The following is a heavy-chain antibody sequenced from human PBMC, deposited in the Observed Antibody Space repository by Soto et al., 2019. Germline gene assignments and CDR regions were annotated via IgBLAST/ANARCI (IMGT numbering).Heavy chain of an antibody. Sequence: AXATLSLTCTVSGVSISNSSYYWGWIRRPPGKGLEWIGTIYYSGITYYNPSLKSRVTISVDTSKNQFSLKLTSVTAADTAVYYCARHGSKWAQGTLVTVSS. J-gene: IGHJ4*02. CDR1: GVSISNSSYY. CDR2: IYYSGIT. CDR3: ARHGSK. V-gene: IGHV4-39*01.